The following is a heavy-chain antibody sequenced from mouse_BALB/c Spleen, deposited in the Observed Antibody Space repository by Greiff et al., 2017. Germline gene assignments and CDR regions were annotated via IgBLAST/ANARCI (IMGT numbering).Heavy chain of an antibody. D-gene: IGHD2-14*01. V-gene: IGHV5-4*02. Sequence: DVMLVESGGGLVKPGGSLKLSCAASGFTFSDYYMYWVRQTPEKRLEWVATISDGGSYTYYPDSVKGRFTISRDNAKNNLYLQMSSLKSEDTAMYYCARGGRYDVFAYWGQGTLVTVSA. J-gene: IGHJ3*01. CDR1: GFTFSDYY. CDR2: ISDGGSYT. CDR3: ARGGRYDVFAY.